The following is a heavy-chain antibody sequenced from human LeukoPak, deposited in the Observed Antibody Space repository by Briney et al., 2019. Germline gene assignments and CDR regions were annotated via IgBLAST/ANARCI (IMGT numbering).Heavy chain of an antibody. V-gene: IGHV4-39*07. CDR1: GGSISSSSYY. CDR2: IYYSGST. D-gene: IGHD3-3*01. CDR3: ARVPDDYDFRSGYTQYYFDY. J-gene: IGHJ4*02. Sequence: SETLSLTCTVSGGSISSSSYYWGWIRQPPGKGLEWIGSIYYSGSTYYNPSLKSRATISVDTSKNQFSLKLSSVTAADTAVYYCARVPDDYDFRSGYTQYYFDYWGQGTLVTVSS.